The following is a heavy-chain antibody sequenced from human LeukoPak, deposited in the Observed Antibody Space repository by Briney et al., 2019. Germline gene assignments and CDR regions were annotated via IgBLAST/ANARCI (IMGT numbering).Heavy chain of an antibody. Sequence: PSETLSLTCTVSGGSISSYYWSWIRQPPGKGLEWIGYIYYSGSTNYNPSLKSRVTISVDTSKNQFSLKLSSVTAADTAVYYCARSGNTYYDFWSGKRSGLYFDYWGQGTLVTVSS. CDR3: ARSGNTYYDFWSGKRSGLYFDY. V-gene: IGHV4-59*12. CDR2: IYYSGST. J-gene: IGHJ4*02. CDR1: GGSISSYY. D-gene: IGHD3-3*01.